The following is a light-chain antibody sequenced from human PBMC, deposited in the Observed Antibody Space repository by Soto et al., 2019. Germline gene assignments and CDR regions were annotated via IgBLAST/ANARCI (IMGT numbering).Light chain of an antibody. CDR2: EVS. CDR3: SSYTSSSILYV. V-gene: IGLV2-14*01. J-gene: IGLJ1*01. CDR1: RSDVGGYNY. Sequence: QSVLTQPASVSGSPGQSITISCTGTRSDVGGYNYVSWYQQHPGKAPKLMIYEVSNRPSGVSNRFSGSKSGNTASLTISGLQAEDEADYYCSSYTSSSILYVFGTGTKVTVL.